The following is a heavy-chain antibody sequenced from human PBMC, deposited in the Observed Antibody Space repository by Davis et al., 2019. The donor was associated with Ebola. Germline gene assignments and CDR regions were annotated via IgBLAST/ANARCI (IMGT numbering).Heavy chain of an antibody. V-gene: IGHV4-39*07. CDR2: IYYSGST. J-gene: IGHJ5*02. CDR3: AREVVPAAMFGWFDP. CDR1: GGSISSSSYY. D-gene: IGHD2-2*01. Sequence: SETLSLTCTVSGGSISSSSYYWGWIRQPPGKGLEWIGSIYYSGSTYYNPSLKSRVTISVDTSKNQFSLKLSSVTAADTAVYYCAREVVPAAMFGWFDPWGQGTLVTVSS.